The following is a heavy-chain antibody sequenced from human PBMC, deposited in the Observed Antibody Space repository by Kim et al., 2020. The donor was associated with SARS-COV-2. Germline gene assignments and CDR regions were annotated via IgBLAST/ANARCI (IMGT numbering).Heavy chain of an antibody. Sequence: ASVKVSCRTSGYSFTTHNIHWVRQAPGQSLECMGWINGGNGNTIYSQKFRGRVTFTRDTSANIVFMEMSSLRSEDTAVYFCARGISGALDPCGQGTLVTV. D-gene: IGHD2-8*02. CDR3: ARGISGALDP. CDR2: INGGNGNT. CDR1: GYSFTTHN. V-gene: IGHV1-3*01. J-gene: IGHJ5*02.